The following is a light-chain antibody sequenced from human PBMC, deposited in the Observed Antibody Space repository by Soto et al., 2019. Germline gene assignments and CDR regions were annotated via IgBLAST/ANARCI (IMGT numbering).Light chain of an antibody. CDR1: SSDLGSYDL. V-gene: IGLV2-23*01. CDR3: SSYAGSSTGV. Sequence: QSVLTQPASVSGSRGQSITISCTGTSSDLGSYDLVSWYQQHPGKAPRLMIYEARKRPSGVSGRFSGSKSAYTASLTISGLQADDEAVYYCSSYAGSSTGVFGGGTKLTVL. J-gene: IGLJ3*02. CDR2: EAR.